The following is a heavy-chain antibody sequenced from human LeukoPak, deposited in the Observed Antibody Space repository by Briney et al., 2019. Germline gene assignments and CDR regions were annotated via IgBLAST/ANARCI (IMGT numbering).Heavy chain of an antibody. J-gene: IGHJ4*02. CDR3: ARQSYYYDSSGYYSAGRFDY. V-gene: IGHV5-51*01. D-gene: IGHD3-22*01. Sequence: GESLKISCKGSGYSLTSYWIGWVRQMPGKGLEWMGIIYPGDSDTRYSPSFQGQVTISADKSISTAYLQWSSLKASDTAMYYCARQSYYYDSSGYYSAGRFDYWGQGTLVTVSS. CDR2: IYPGDSDT. CDR1: GYSLTSYW.